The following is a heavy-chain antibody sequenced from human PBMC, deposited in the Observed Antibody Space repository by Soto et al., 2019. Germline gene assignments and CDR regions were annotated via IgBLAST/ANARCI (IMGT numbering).Heavy chain of an antibody. V-gene: IGHV1-46*01. CDR3: ARALNAYPYCSSTSCYQIDY. J-gene: IGHJ4*02. CDR2: INPSGGST. D-gene: IGHD2-2*01. CDR1: GYTFTSYY. Sequence: ASVKVSCKASGYTFTSYYMHWVRQAPGQGLEWMGIINPSGGSTSYAQKFQGRVTMTRDTSTSTVYMELSNLRSEDTAVYYCARALNAYPYCSSTSCYQIDYWGQGTLVTVSS.